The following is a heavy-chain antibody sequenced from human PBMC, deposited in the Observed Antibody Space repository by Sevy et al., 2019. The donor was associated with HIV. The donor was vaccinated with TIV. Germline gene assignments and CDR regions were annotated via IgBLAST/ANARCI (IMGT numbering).Heavy chain of an antibody. CDR2: ISSSSRYI. J-gene: IGHJ6*02. Sequence: GGSLRLSCAASGFTFCNYNMNWVRQAPGKGLEWVSSISSSSRYIYYAVSMKGRFTISRDNAKNSLYLQMNSLRAEDTAVYYCARVVAYCSGGSCFPGYYYGMDVWGQGSTVTVSS. CDR3: ARVVAYCSGGSCFPGYYYGMDV. CDR1: GFTFCNYN. V-gene: IGHV3-21*01. D-gene: IGHD2-15*01.